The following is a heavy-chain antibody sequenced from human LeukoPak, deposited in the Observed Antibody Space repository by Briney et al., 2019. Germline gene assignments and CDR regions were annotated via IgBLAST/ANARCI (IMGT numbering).Heavy chain of an antibody. V-gene: IGHV4-39*07. CDR1: GGSISSSSYY. Sequence: SETLSLTCTVSGGSISSSSYYWGWIRQPPGKGLEWIGSIYYSGSTYYNPSLKSRVTISVDTSKNQFSLKLSSVTAADTAVYYCARDLSGDYPNDSLDLWGPGTMVTVSA. D-gene: IGHD4-17*01. J-gene: IGHJ3*01. CDR3: ARDLSGDYPNDSLDL. CDR2: IYYSGST.